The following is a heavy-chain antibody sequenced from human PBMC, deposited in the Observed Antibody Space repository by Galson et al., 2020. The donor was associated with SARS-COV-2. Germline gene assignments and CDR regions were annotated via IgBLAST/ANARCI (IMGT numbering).Heavy chain of an antibody. CDR2: IYYSGST. CDR3: ARRSDYDILTDAFDI. D-gene: IGHD3-9*01. CDR1: GGSISSSSYY. J-gene: IGHJ3*02. Sequence: SETLSLTCTVSGGSISSSSYYWGWIRQPPGKGLEWIGSIYYSGSTYYNQSLKSRVTISVDTSKNQFSLKLSSVAAADTAVYYCARRSDYDILTDAFDIWGQGTMVTVSS. V-gene: IGHV4-39*01.